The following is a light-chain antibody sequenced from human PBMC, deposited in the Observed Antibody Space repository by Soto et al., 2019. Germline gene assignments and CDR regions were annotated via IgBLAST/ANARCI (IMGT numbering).Light chain of an antibody. CDR1: QDISNY. J-gene: IGKJ5*01. Sequence: DIQMTQSPSSLSASVGDRVTITCQASQDISNYLNWYQQKPGKAPKLLIYDASSLETGVPSRFSGSGSGTDFTFTISSLQPEDIATYYCQQYGNLPITFGQGTLLEIK. CDR3: QQYGNLPIT. CDR2: DAS. V-gene: IGKV1-33*01.